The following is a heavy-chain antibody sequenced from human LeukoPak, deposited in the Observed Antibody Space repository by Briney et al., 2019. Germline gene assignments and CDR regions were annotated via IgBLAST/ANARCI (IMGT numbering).Heavy chain of an antibody. D-gene: IGHD3-10*01. CDR3: ARLALLWFGDATTESLGWFDP. Sequence: ETLSLTCTVSGGSISSSSYYWGWIRQPPGKGLEWIGSIYYSGSTYYNPSLKSRVTISVDTSKNQFSLKLSSVTAADTAVYYCARLALLWFGDATTESLGWFDPWGQGTLVTVSS. CDR1: GGSISSSSYY. J-gene: IGHJ5*02. V-gene: IGHV4-39*01. CDR2: IYYSGST.